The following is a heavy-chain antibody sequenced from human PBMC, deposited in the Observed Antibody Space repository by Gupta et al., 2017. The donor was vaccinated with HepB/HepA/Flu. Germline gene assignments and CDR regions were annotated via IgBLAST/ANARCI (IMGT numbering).Heavy chain of an antibody. CDR3: TTHHYFGS. D-gene: IGHD3-10*01. J-gene: IGHJ4*02. CDR1: GITFSHAW. V-gene: IGHV3-15*01. CDR2: IKTKTEGETT. Sequence: EVQLVESGGGLVKPGGSPRLSCAASGITFSHAWMNWVRQAPGKGLEWFGHIKTKTEGETTDYAAPVKDRFTISRDDSKNTLYLQMNSLKTEDTAVYYCTTHHYFGSWGQGTLVTGSS.